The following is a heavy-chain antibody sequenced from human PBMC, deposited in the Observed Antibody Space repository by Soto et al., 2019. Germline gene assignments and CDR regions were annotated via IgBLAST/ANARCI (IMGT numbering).Heavy chain of an antibody. CDR2: ISAYNGNT. Sequence: ASVKVSCKASGYTFTSYYMHWVRQAPGQGLEWMGWISAYNGNTNYAQKLQGRVTMTTDTSTSTAYMELRSLRSDDTAVYYCARDPSLGDAFDIWGQGTMVTVSS. D-gene: IGHD7-27*01. V-gene: IGHV1-18*04. CDR1: GYTFTSYY. J-gene: IGHJ3*02. CDR3: ARDPSLGDAFDI.